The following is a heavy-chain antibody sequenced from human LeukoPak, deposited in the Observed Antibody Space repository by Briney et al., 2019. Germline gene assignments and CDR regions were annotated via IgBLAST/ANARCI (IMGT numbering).Heavy chain of an antibody. Sequence: PSETLSLTCTVSGGSISSYYWSWIRQPPGKGLEWIGRIYTSGSTNYNPSLKSRVTMSVDTSKNQFSLKLSSVTAADTAVYYCASSFARDIVVVPAAIHQDYYFDYWGQGTLVTVSS. CDR1: GGSISSYY. V-gene: IGHV4-4*07. J-gene: IGHJ4*02. D-gene: IGHD2-2*02. CDR2: IYTSGST. CDR3: ASSFARDIVVVPAAIHQDYYFDY.